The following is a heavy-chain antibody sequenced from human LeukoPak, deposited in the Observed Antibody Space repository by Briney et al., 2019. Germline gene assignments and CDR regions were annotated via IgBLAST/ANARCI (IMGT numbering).Heavy chain of an antibody. J-gene: IGHJ4*02. V-gene: IGHV1-8*03. CDR2: MNPNSGNT. Sequence: ASVKVSCKASGYTFTCYDINWVRQATGQGLEWMGWMNPNSGNTGYAQKFQGRVTITRNTSISTAYMELSSLRSEDTAVYYCARDYGDNYFDYWGQGTLVTVSS. CDR3: ARDYGDNYFDY. D-gene: IGHD4-17*01. CDR1: GYTFTCYD.